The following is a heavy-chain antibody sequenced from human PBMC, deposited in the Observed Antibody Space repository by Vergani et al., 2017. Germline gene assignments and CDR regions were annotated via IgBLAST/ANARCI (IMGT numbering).Heavy chain of an antibody. CDR3: ARDSRYCSSTSCYVGRDWFDP. CDR1: GYTFTSYY. CDR2: INPSGGST. J-gene: IGHJ5*02. Sequence: QVQLVQSGAEVKKPGASVKVSCKASGYTFTSYYMHWVRPAPGQGLEWMGIINPSGGSTSYAQKFQGRVTMTRDTSTSTVDMELSSLRSEDTAVYYCARDSRYCSSTSCYVGRDWFDPWGQGTLVTVSS. V-gene: IGHV1-46*01. D-gene: IGHD2-2*01.